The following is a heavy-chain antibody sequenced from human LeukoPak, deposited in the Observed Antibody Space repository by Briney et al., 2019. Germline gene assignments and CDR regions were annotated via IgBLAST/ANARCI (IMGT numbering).Heavy chain of an antibody. Sequence: SQTLSLTCTVPGGSISSGGYYWSWIRQHPGKGLEWIGYIYYSGSTYYNPSLKSRVTISVDTSKNQFSLKLSSVTAADTAVHYCAGGGQDAFDIWGQGTMVTVSS. V-gene: IGHV4-31*03. CDR1: GGSISSGGYY. CDR2: IYYSGST. CDR3: AGGGQDAFDI. D-gene: IGHD2-15*01. J-gene: IGHJ3*02.